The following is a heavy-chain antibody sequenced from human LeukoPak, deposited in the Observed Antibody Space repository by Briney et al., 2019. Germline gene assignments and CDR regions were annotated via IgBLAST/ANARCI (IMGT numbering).Heavy chain of an antibody. V-gene: IGHV3-74*01. CDR3: ARESYSSGYSH. CDR1: GFTFSSYW. Sequence: GGSLRLSCAASGFTFSSYWMHWVRQAPGKGLVWVSRINSDGSSTSYADSVKGRFTISRDDAKNTLYLQMNSLRAEDTAVYHCARESYSSGYSHWGQGTLVTVSS. J-gene: IGHJ4*02. CDR2: INSDGSST. D-gene: IGHD3-22*01.